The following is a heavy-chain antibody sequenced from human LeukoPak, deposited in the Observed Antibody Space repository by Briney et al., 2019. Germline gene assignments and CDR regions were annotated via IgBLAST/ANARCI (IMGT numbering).Heavy chain of an antibody. V-gene: IGHV4-30-4*01. CDR2: IYYSGST. D-gene: IGHD2-15*01. CDR3: ARVAPDKPFFDY. Sequence: GKGLEWIGYIYYSGSTYYNPSLKSRVTISVDTSKNQFSLKLSSVTAADTAVYYCARVAPDKPFFDYWGQGTLVTVSS. J-gene: IGHJ4*02.